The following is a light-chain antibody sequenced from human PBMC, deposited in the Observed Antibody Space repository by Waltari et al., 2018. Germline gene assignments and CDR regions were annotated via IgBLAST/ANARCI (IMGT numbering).Light chain of an antibody. Sequence: QSALTQPTSVSGSPGQSNTIPCPGPSKDVGFYNYFSWYQQYPGKVPQLLIYDVSDRPSGVSSRFSGSKSGNAASLTISGLQADDEADYYCNSYTGSSSWVFGGGTKLTVL. J-gene: IGLJ3*02. CDR2: DVS. CDR3: NSYTGSSSWV. V-gene: IGLV2-14*01. CDR1: SKDVGFYNY.